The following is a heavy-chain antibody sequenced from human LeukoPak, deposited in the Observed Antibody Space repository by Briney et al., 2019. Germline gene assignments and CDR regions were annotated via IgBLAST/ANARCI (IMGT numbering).Heavy chain of an antibody. Sequence: PGGSLRLSCGASGFTSSNYAMSWVRQAPGKGLEWVSAISDSGGTAYYADSVRGRFTISRDNSKNTLFLQMDSLRAEDTAVYYCATDMGERVPYRGSGSYRAFDIWGQGTMVTVSS. CDR3: ATDMGERVPYRGSGSYRAFDI. V-gene: IGHV3-23*01. CDR1: GFTSSNYA. J-gene: IGHJ3*02. CDR2: ISDSGGTA. D-gene: IGHD3-10*01.